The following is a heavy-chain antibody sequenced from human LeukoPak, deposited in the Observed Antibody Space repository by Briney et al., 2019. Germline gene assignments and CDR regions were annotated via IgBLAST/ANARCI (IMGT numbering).Heavy chain of an antibody. D-gene: IGHD2-2*01. V-gene: IGHV3-23*01. CDR2: IFGSGDST. J-gene: IGHJ4*02. Sequence: PGGSLRPSCAASGFTFSSYAMNWVRQAPGMGLEWVSAIFGSGDSTYYADSVKGRFTISRDNSKNTLYLQMNSLRAEDTAVYYCAKGDCSSTSCQAGNWGQGTLVTVSS. CDR3: AKGDCSSTSCQAGN. CDR1: GFTFSSYA.